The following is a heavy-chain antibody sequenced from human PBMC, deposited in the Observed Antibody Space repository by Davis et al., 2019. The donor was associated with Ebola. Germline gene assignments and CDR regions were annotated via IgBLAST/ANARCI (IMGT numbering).Heavy chain of an antibody. CDR3: ARGSGYCSSTSCYIDY. Sequence: PGGSLRLSCAASGFTFSSYSMNWVRQAPGKGLEWVSSISSSSSYIYYADSMKGRFTISRDNAKNSLYLQMNSLRDEDTAVYYCARGSGYCSSTSCYIDYWGQGTLVTVSS. J-gene: IGHJ4*02. CDR2: ISSSSSYI. D-gene: IGHD2-2*02. CDR1: GFTFSSYS. V-gene: IGHV3-21*01.